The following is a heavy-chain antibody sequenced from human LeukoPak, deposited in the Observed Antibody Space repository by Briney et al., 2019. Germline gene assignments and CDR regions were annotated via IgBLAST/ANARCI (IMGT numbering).Heavy chain of an antibody. CDR3: ARSEVVAMDV. J-gene: IGHJ6*02. V-gene: IGHV3-53*01. CDR1: GFTVSSYY. D-gene: IGHD2-15*01. Sequence: PGGSLRLSCAASGFTVSSYYMSWVRQAPGKGLECVSVIYSGGSTYYADSVKGRFTISRDNSKNTLYLQMNSLRVEDTAVYYCARSEVVAMDVWGQGTTVTVSS. CDR2: IYSGGST.